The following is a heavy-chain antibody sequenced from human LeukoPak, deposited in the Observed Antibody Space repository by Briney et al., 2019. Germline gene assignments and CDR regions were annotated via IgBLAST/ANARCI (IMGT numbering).Heavy chain of an antibody. Sequence: VASVTVSCKASGYTFTINYIHWVRQAPGQGLEWMGMIYPRDGSTSYAQKFQGRVTVTRDTSTSTVHMELSGLRSEDTAVYYCARDQEGFDYWGQGTLVTVSS. CDR3: ARDQEGFDY. CDR1: GYTFTINY. V-gene: IGHV1-46*01. J-gene: IGHJ4*02. CDR2: IYPRDGST.